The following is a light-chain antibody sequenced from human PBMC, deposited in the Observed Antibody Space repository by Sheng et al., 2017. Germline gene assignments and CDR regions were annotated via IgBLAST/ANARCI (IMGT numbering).Light chain of an antibody. CDR1: QSISNW. V-gene: IGKV1-5*03. CDR2: KAS. J-gene: IGKJ4*01. Sequence: DIQMTQSPFILSASVGDRVTITCRASQSISNWLAWYQQKPGKAPKVLIYKASILQSGVPSRFSGSGSGTEFSLTISSLQPDDFAVYYCQHRSNWPPSLTFGGGPKLEIK. CDR3: QHRSNWPPSLT.